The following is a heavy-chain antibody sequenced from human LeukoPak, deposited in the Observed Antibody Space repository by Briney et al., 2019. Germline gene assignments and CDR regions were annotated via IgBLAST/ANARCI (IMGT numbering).Heavy chain of an antibody. CDR2: MSYDGSNK. Sequence: PGRSLRLSCAASGFTFSAYAMHWVRQAPGKGLEWVAVMSYDGSNKYYADSVKGRFTISRDNSKNTLYLQMNSLRAEDTAVYYCAREADYYGSGSLDYWGQGTLVTVSS. D-gene: IGHD3-10*01. CDR3: AREADYYGSGSLDY. J-gene: IGHJ4*02. CDR1: GFTFSAYA. V-gene: IGHV3-30-3*01.